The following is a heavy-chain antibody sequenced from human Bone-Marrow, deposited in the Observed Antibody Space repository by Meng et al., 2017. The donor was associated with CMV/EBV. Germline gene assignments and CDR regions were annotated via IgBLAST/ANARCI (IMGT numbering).Heavy chain of an antibody. V-gene: IGHV1-69*05. D-gene: IGHD3-9*01. CDR1: GGTFSSYA. CDR2: IIYMCGTV. CDR3: ARAPCGVTGYFYNWFDH. Sequence: SVKVSSNAAGGTFSSYAISCVRQAPGQGLEWMGGIIYMCGTVNYAQKFQGRVTMTRDTSTSTVYMELSSLRAEDTAVYYCARAPCGVTGYFYNWFDHWGQGTLVTVSS. J-gene: IGHJ5*02.